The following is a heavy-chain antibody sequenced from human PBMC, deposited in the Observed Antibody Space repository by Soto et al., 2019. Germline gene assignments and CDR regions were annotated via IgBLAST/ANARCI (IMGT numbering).Heavy chain of an antibody. Sequence: GGSLRLSCAASGLTFKRYAMSWVRQAPGKGLEWVSGISGSGGSTDYADSVKGRFTISRDNSKNTLYLQMNSLRVEDTALYYCAKGQYSGVAGGLDYWGQGTLVTVSS. CDR3: AKGQYSGVAGGLDY. J-gene: IGHJ4*02. V-gene: IGHV3-23*01. CDR1: GLTFKRYA. D-gene: IGHD1-26*01. CDR2: ISGSGGST.